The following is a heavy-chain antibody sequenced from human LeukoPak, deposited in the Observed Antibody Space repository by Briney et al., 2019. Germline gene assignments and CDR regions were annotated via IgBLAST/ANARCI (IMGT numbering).Heavy chain of an antibody. J-gene: IGHJ4*02. V-gene: IGHV4-59*01. CDR1: GGSLSDYY. CDR2: FYNSGSS. D-gene: IGHD3-16*01. Sequence: SETLSLTCTVSGGSLSDYYRGWIRQPPGKGQEWIGYFYNSGSSTYNPSLTSRVTISADTSKNQFSLKLNSVTAADTAVYYCTRGAGWLIDYWGQGILVTVSS. CDR3: TRGAGWLIDY.